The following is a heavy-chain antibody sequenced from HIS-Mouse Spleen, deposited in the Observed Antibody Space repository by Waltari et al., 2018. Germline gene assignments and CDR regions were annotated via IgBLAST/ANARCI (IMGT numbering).Heavy chain of an antibody. D-gene: IGHD1-26*01. J-gene: IGHJ4*02. CDR1: VFTFSSYS. CDR2: ISSSSSYI. Sequence: EVQLVESGGGLVKPGGSLRLSCAASVFTFSSYSMNWVRQAPGKGLEWVSSISSSSSYIYYADSVKGRFTISRDNAKNSLYLQMNSLRAEDTAVYYCARDSNSGSYFDYWGQGTLVTVSS. V-gene: IGHV3-21*01. CDR3: ARDSNSGSYFDY.